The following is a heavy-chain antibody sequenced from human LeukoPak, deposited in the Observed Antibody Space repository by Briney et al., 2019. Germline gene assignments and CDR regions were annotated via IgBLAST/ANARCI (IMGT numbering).Heavy chain of an antibody. CDR2: IKQDGSEK. Sequence: GGSLSLSCAASGFTFSSYWMSWVRQAPGKGLEWVANIKQDGSEKYYVDSVKGRCTISRDNAKNSLYLQMNSLRAEDTAVYYCARDPSRGWSIAAAAPFDYWGEGTLVTVSS. CDR3: ARDPSRGWSIAAAAPFDY. D-gene: IGHD6-13*01. J-gene: IGHJ4*02. CDR1: GFTFSSYW. V-gene: IGHV3-7*01.